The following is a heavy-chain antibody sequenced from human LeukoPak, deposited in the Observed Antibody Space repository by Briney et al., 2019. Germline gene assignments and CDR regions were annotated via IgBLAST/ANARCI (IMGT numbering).Heavy chain of an antibody. CDR1: GFTVSTNY. D-gene: IGHD6-25*01. Sequence: GGSLRLSCAASGFTVSTNYMSWVRQAPGRGLEWVSLLYASGRTYYIDSAKGRFAISRDASQNTLYLQMNSLKVEDTAVYYCARGDISGSYFDYWGQGTLVTVSS. V-gene: IGHV3-53*01. J-gene: IGHJ4*02. CDR3: ARGDISGSYFDY. CDR2: LYASGRT.